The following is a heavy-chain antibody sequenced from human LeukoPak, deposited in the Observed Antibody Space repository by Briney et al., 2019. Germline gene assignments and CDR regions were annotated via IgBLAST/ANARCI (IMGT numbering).Heavy chain of an antibody. J-gene: IGHJ4*02. CDR1: GYTFTDHY. CDR3: ARDHNWGPDY. D-gene: IGHD7-27*01. CDR2: IHPKSGDT. V-gene: IGHV1-2*02. Sequence: GASVKVSCKTSGYTFTDHYFHWLRQAPGQGLEWMGWIHPKSGDTTYAERFQGRVSLTRDTSISTAYMELSSLRSDDTAGYYCARDHNWGPDYWGQGTLVSVSS.